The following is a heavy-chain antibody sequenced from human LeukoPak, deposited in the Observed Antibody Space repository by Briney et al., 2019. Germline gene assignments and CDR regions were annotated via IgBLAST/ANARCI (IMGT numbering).Heavy chain of an antibody. CDR3: ATNGWYCLDH. D-gene: IGHD6-19*01. V-gene: IGHV4-39*01. CDR2: IYYRGIT. CDR1: GGSISSSSYY. Sequence: SETLSLTCTVSGGSISSSSYYWGWIRQPPGKGLEWIGNIYYRGITYYNPSLKSRVTISVDTSKNQFSLKLSSVTAADTAVYYCATNGWYCLDHWGQGALVTVSS. J-gene: IGHJ1*01.